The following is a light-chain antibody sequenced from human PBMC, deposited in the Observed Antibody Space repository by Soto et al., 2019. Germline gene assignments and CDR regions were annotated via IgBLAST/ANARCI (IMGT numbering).Light chain of an antibody. J-gene: IGLJ1*01. CDR1: SSDVGGYNS. V-gene: IGLV2-14*01. Sequence: QSVLTQPASVSGSPGLSIAISCTGTSSDVGGYNSVSWYQQHPGKAPKLVIYDVTSRPSGVSNRFSGSKSGNTASLTISGVEDEDEGDYYCSSYRTGGSYVFGTGTKVXVL. CDR3: SSYRTGGSYV. CDR2: DVT.